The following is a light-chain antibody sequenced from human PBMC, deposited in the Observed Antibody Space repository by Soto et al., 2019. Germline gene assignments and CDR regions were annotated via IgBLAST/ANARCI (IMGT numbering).Light chain of an antibody. V-gene: IGKV3-11*01. CDR1: QRVSSY. CDR3: QQRKNWPPIT. CDR2: DAS. Sequence: EIVLTQSPATLSLSPGARAPLSCRASQRVSSYLAWYQQKPGQAPRLLSYDASNRATGIPARFSGSGSGTDFTLTIGSLEPEDSAVYYCQQRKNWPPITFGQGTRLEI. J-gene: IGKJ5*01.